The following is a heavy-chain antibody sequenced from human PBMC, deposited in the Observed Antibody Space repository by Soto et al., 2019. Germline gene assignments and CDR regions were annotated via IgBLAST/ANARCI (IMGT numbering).Heavy chain of an antibody. V-gene: IGHV3-11*01. D-gene: IGHD6-13*01. CDR1: GFTFRDYY. Sequence: GGSMRLSCAASGFTFRDYYMSWIRQAPGKGLEWVSYISSSGTGIYYADSVKGRFTVSRDNAKNSLYLQMNSLRAEDTAVYYCAKLLTTAAAGTVDYWGLGTLVTVYS. CDR3: AKLLTTAAAGTVDY. J-gene: IGHJ4*02. CDR2: ISSSGTGI.